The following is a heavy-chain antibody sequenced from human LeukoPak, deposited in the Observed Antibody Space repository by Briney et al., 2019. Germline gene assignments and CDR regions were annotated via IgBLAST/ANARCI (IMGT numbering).Heavy chain of an antibody. CDR1: GVDIYSSTYY. CDR2: IYYNEDT. D-gene: IGHD2-15*01. Sequence: SETLSLTCTVSGVDIYSSTYYWAWIRQPPGKGLEFIGRIYYNEDTYSNPSLKSRLTISVDTSTNQFSLRLNSVTAADTAVYFCARQLAAGNDAFNIWGQGTMVTVSS. J-gene: IGHJ3*02. CDR3: ARQLAAGNDAFNI. V-gene: IGHV4-39*01.